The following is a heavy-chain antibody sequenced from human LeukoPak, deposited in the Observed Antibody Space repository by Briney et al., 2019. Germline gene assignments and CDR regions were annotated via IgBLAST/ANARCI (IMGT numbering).Heavy chain of an antibody. V-gene: IGHV4-61*02. CDR1: GGSISSGSYY. J-gene: IGHJ6*03. Sequence: PSETLSLTCTVSGGSISSGSYYWSRIRQPAGKGLEWIGRIYTSGSTNYNPSLKSRVTISVDTSKNQFSLKLSSVTAADTAVYYCARLGPAAPYYYMDVWGKGTTVTVSS. CDR2: IYTSGST. D-gene: IGHD6-13*01. CDR3: ARLGPAAPYYYMDV.